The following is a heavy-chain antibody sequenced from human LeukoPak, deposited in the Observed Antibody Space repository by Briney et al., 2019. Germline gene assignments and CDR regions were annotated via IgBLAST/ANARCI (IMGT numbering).Heavy chain of an antibody. CDR3: ARSLRRYFDY. CDR2: ISSSGSTI. J-gene: IGHJ4*02. V-gene: IGHV3-11*01. D-gene: IGHD2-21*02. Sequence: LSLTCAVYGGSFSGYYWSWIRQAPGKGLEWVSYISSSGSTIYYADSVKGRFTISRDNAKNSLYLQMNSLRAEDTAVYYCARSLRRYFDYWGQGTLVTVSS. CDR1: GGSFSGYY.